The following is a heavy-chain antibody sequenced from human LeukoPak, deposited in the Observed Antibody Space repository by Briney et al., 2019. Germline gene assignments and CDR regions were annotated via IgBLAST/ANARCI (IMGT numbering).Heavy chain of an antibody. V-gene: IGHV4-39*01. D-gene: IGHD3-16*01. CDR3: ARQPWGFLYYCDH. CDR1: GGSITSRNYY. Sequence: PSETLSLTCTVSGGSITSRNYYWGWIRQPPGKGLEWVGSMWHSGSTYYNPSFTSRVTVSVDTSKNQFSLRLSSVTAADTAVYYCARQPWGFLYYCDHWGQGTLVTVSS. J-gene: IGHJ4*02. CDR2: MWHSGST.